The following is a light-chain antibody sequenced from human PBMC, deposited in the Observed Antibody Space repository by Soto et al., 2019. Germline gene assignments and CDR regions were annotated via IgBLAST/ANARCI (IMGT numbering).Light chain of an antibody. CDR3: QQYNSYSEA. Sequence: DIQMTQSPSTLSASVGDRVTITGLASQSISSWLAWYQQKPGKAPKLLIYDASSLESGVPSRFSGSGSGTEFTLTISSLQPDDFATYYCQQYNSYSEAFGQGTKVDNK. V-gene: IGKV1-5*01. CDR1: QSISSW. CDR2: DAS. J-gene: IGKJ1*01.